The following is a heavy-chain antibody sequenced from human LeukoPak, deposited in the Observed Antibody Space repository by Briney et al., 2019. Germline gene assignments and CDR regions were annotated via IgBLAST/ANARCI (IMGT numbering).Heavy chain of an antibody. V-gene: IGHV3-21*01. CDR3: ASFPPYMVRTDAFDI. Sequence: GGSLRLSCAASGFTFSSYSMNWVRQAPGKGLEWVSSISSSSSYIHYADSVKGRFTISRDNAKNSLYLQMNSLRAEDTAVYYCASFPPYMVRTDAFDIWGQGTMVTVSS. D-gene: IGHD3-10*01. CDR2: ISSSSSYI. J-gene: IGHJ3*02. CDR1: GFTFSSYS.